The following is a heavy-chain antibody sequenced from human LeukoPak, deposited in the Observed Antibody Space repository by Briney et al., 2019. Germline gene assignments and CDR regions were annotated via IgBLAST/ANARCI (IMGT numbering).Heavy chain of an antibody. CDR2: IKQDGSEK. CDR1: GFTFSSYR. CDR3: ARGGSGWYTHFDY. Sequence: GGSLRLSCAASGFTFSSYRMSWVRQAPGKGLEWVANIKQDGSEKYYVDSVKGRFTISRDNAKNSLYLQMNSLRAEDTAVYYCARGGSGWYTHFDYWGQGTLVTVSS. D-gene: IGHD6-19*01. V-gene: IGHV3-7*01. J-gene: IGHJ4*02.